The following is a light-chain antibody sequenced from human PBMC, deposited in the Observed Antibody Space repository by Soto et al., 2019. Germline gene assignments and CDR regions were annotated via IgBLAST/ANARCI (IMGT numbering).Light chain of an antibody. CDR3: QQRYSVPS. J-gene: IGKJ3*01. CDR2: SAS. CDR1: ENIDNY. Sequence: IQLTQSPFSLSASLGDRVTVTCRASENIDNYLNWYRQKPGEAPKLLIYSASRLQRGVPSRFSGGGSGTDFSLTISSLQSEDFATYYCQQRYSVPSFGPGTKVDIK. V-gene: IGKV1-39*01.